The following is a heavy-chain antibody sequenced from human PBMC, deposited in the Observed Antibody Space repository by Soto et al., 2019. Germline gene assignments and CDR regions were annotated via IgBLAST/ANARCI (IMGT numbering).Heavy chain of an antibody. J-gene: IGHJ4*02. CDR1: GFTFSSYA. CDR3: ARDGVHSSGYFDY. Sequence: GGSLRLSCAASGFTFSSYAMHWVRQAPGKGLEWVAVISYDGSNKYYADSVKGRFTISRDNSKNTLYLQMNSLRAEDTAVYYCARDGVHSSGYFDYWGQGTLVTVSS. CDR2: ISYDGSNK. D-gene: IGHD3-22*01. V-gene: IGHV3-30-3*01.